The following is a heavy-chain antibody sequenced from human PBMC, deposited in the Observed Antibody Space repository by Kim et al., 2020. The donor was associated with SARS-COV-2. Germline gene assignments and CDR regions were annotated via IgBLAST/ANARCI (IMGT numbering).Heavy chain of an antibody. CDR1: GDSINHNNW. CDR3: ARGLSDYTSSWSRYVYFDP. V-gene: IGHV4-4*02. Sequence: SETLSLTCAVSGDSINHNNWYTWVRQPPGKGLEWIGEIYHSGSTNYNPSLKSRVTLSLDKSKNQFSLNLRSVTAADTAVYYCARGLSDYTSSWSRYVYFDPWGQGTLVSVSS. D-gene: IGHD6-13*01. CDR2: IYHSGST. J-gene: IGHJ4*02.